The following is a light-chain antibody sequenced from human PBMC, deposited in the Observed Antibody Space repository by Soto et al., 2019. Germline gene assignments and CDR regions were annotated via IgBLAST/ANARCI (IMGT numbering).Light chain of an antibody. J-gene: IGLJ2*01. CDR1: SSDVGAYNY. Sequence: QSALTQPASVSGSPGQSITISCTGTSSDVGAYNYVSWYQQHPGKAPKLIIYNVSNRPSGVSNRFSGSKSANTASLTIFGPQAEEGADYYCTSFTNRTPCLFGGGTKLTLL. CDR2: NVS. V-gene: IGLV2-14*01. CDR3: TSFTNRTPCL.